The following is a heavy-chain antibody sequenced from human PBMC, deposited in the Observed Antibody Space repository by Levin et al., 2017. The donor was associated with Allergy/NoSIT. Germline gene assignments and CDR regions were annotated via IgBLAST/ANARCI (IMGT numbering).Heavy chain of an antibody. Sequence: PGGSLRLSCAASGFTFSSYAMSWVRQAPGKGLEWVSAISGSGGSTYYADSVKGRFTISRDNSKNTLYLQMNSLRAEDTAVYYCAKEPSGGEWYFYYFDYWGQGTLVTVSS. D-gene: IGHD3-16*01. V-gene: IGHV3-23*01. CDR3: AKEPSGGEWYFYYFDY. J-gene: IGHJ4*02. CDR2: ISGSGGST. CDR1: GFTFSSYA.